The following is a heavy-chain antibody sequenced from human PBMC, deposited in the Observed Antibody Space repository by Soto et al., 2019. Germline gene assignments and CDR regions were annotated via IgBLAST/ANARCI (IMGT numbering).Heavy chain of an antibody. J-gene: IGHJ4*02. CDR3: ARVFIEDSSSSNDY. CDR2: ISAYNGNT. Sequence: ASGKVSCKASGYTFTSYGISWLRQAPGQGLEWMGWISAYNGNTNYAQKLQGRVTMTTDTSTSTAYMELRSLRSDDTAVYYCARVFIEDSSSSNDYWGQGTLVTVSS. D-gene: IGHD6-6*01. V-gene: IGHV1-18*01. CDR1: GYTFTSYG.